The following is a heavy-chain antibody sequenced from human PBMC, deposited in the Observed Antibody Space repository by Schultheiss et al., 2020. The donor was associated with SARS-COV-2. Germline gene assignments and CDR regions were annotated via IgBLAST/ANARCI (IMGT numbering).Heavy chain of an antibody. D-gene: IGHD1-26*01. Sequence: GGSLRLSCAASGFTFSSYSMNWVRQAPGKGLEWVSSISSSSSYIYYADSVKGRFTISRDNSKNTLYLQMNSLRAEDTAVYYCAKLDGRYWGQGTLVTVSS. CDR2: ISSSSSYI. CDR1: GFTFSSYS. V-gene: IGHV3-21*04. CDR3: AKLDGRY. J-gene: IGHJ4*02.